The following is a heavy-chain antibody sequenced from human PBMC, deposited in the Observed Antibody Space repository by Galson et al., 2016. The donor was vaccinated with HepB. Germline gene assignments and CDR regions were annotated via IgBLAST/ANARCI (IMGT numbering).Heavy chain of an antibody. CDR1: GFTFNTYS. CDR3: ARDLRGMIRFFDWSTHFDS. CDR2: ISGTSTYI. V-gene: IGHV3-21*01. D-gene: IGHD3-9*01. Sequence: SLRLSCAASGFTFNTYSMNWVRQAPGKGREWVSSISGTSTYIYYADSVKGRFTISRDNAKNSLYLQMNNVRAEDTAVYYCARDLRGMIRFFDWSTHFDSWGQGALVTVSS. J-gene: IGHJ4*02.